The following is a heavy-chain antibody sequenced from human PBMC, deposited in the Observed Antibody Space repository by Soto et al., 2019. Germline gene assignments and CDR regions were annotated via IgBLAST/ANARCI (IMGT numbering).Heavy chain of an antibody. J-gene: IGHJ5*02. CDR1: GYTLTELS. D-gene: IGHD3-10*01. CDR2: FDPEDGET. CDR3: ATYYYYGSGSYTNWFDP. Sequence: ASVKVSCKVSGYTLTELSMHWVRQAPGKGLEWMGGFDPEDGETIYAQKFQGRVTMTEDTSTDTAYMELSSLRSEDTAVYYCATYYYYGSGSYTNWFDPWGQGTLVTVS. V-gene: IGHV1-24*01.